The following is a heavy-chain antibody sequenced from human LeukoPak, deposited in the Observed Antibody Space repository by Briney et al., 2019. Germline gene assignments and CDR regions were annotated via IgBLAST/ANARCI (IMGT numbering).Heavy chain of an antibody. CDR1: GGTFSTSA. D-gene: IGHD3-3*01. J-gene: IGHJ3*02. CDR2: IIPMFGSS. V-gene: IGHV1-69*13. Sequence: ASVKVSCKASGGTFSTSAISWVRQAPGQGLEWMGVIIPMFGSSKDAPKFQGRITITAEESTSTVYMELSGLRPEDTAVYYCAREWNLERPVLVDAFDIWGQGTKVTVSS. CDR3: AREWNLERPVLVDAFDI.